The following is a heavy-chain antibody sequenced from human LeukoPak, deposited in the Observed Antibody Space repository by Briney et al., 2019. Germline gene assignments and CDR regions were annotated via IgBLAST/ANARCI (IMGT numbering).Heavy chain of an antibody. Sequence: SVKVSFNASGGNFSSYAISRVRHPHVPGLEWKKGITPIFGTANYAQKVQGRVTITADESTSTAYKELSSLISEHTAVYYCAKEISIAAAGRGWFDPWDQGTLVSVSS. CDR2: ITPIFGTA. D-gene: IGHD6-13*01. V-gene: IGHV1-69*13. CDR1: GGNFSSYA. CDR3: AKEISIAAAGRGWFDP. J-gene: IGHJ5*02.